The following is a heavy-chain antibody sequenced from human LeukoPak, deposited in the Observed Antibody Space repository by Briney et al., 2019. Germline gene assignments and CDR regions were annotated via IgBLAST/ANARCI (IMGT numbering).Heavy chain of an antibody. CDR3: ARGRSSRGAYFDY. J-gene: IGHJ4*02. CDR2: IIPIFGTA. D-gene: IGHD6-13*01. CDR1: GGTFSSYA. Sequence: SVKVSCKASGGTFSSYAISWVRQAPGQGLEWMGGIIPIFGTANYAQKFQGRVTITTDESTSTAYMELSSLRSEDTAVYYCARGRSSRGAYFDYWGQGTLVTVSS. V-gene: IGHV1-69*05.